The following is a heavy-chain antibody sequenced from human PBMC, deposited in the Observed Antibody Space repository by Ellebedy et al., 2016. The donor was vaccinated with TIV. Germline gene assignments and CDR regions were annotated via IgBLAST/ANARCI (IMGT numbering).Heavy chain of an antibody. CDR3: ARDGSGWHHDYYGMDV. D-gene: IGHD6-19*01. CDR2: ISAYNGNT. CDR1: GYTFTSYG. J-gene: IGHJ6*02. Sequence: AASVKVSCKASGYTFTSYGISWARQAPGQGLEWMGWISAYNGNTNYAQKLQGRVTMTTNTSTSTAYMELRSLRSDDTAVYYCARDGSGWHHDYYGMDVWGQGTTVTVSS. V-gene: IGHV1-18*04.